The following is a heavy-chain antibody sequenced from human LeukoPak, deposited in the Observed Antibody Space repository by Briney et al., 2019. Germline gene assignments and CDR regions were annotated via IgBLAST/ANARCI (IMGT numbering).Heavy chain of an antibody. J-gene: IGHJ6*03. CDR1: GGSFSDYY. Sequence: SETLSLTCAVYGGSFSDYYWTWIRQPPGGGLEWMGEINESGSTNNNPSLESRVTISVDTSKNQFSLKLSSVTAADTAVYYCARDSTTYYYYYYMDVWGKGTTVTISS. CDR3: ARDSTTYYYYYYMDV. D-gene: IGHD1-14*01. CDR2: INESGST. V-gene: IGHV4-34*01.